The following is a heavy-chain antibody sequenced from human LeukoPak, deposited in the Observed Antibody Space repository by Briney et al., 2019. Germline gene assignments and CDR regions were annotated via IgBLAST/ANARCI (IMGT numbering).Heavy chain of an antibody. D-gene: IGHD5-24*01. CDR2: MYSSGST. J-gene: IGHJ4*02. V-gene: IGHV3-53*01. CDR3: TRTFLSGDGYKVGYFDY. Sequence: LPGGSLRLSCAASGFTFSDAWMTWVRQAPGKGLEWVSLMYSSGSTYYADSVKGRFTISRDNSKNTLFLQMNSLTAEDTAMYYCTRTFLSGDGYKVGYFDYWGQGTLVTVSA. CDR1: GFTFSDAW.